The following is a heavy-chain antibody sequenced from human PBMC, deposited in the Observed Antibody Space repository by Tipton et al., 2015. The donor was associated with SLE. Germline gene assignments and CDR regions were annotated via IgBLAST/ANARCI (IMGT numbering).Heavy chain of an antibody. V-gene: IGHV4-59*08. Sequence: LRLSCTVSGASVSSFCWNWIRQSPGKGLEWVACVCNSVSTNYDPSLTSRGTISVDTSKNHFSLELTSVTAADTAVYYCARQRLRLLSPLDAWGQGTTVTVS. J-gene: IGHJ6*02. D-gene: IGHD3-10*01. CDR3: ARQRLRLLSPLDA. CDR1: GASVSSFC. CDR2: VCNSVST.